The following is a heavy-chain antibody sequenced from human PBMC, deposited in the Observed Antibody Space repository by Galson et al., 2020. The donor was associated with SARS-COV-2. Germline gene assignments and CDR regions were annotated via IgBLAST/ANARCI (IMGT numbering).Heavy chain of an antibody. CDR2: IWYDGSNK. Sequence: TGGSLRLSCAASGFTFSSYGMHWVRQAPGKGLEWVAVIWYDGSNKYYADSVKGRFTISRDNSKNTLYLQMNSLRAEDTAVYYCARDSGVTTFDYWGQGTLVTVSS. CDR1: GFTFSSYG. J-gene: IGHJ4*02. D-gene: IGHD4-17*01. CDR3: ARDSGVTTFDY. V-gene: IGHV3-33*01.